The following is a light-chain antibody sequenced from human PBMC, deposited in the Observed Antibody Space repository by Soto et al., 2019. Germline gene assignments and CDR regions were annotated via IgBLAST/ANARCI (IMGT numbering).Light chain of an antibody. CDR3: QQYNDFPYT. Sequence: DIQMTQSPSTLSTSVGDSVTITCRASQSVSSWLAWYQQKPGKAPKLLIYKASTLESGVPSRFIGSGSGTEFTLTINSLQPDDFATYYCQQYNDFPYTFGQGTKLEIK. CDR2: KAS. J-gene: IGKJ2*01. V-gene: IGKV1-5*03. CDR1: QSVSSW.